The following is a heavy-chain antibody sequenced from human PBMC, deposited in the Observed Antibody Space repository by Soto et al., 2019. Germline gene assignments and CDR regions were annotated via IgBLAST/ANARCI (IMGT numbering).Heavy chain of an antibody. D-gene: IGHD2-15*01. CDR2: ISYDGSNK. CDR3: ARGDREDIAVVVGVRPGEYGVDV. CDR1: GFTFRSYA. V-gene: IGHV3-30-3*01. J-gene: IGHJ6*02. Sequence: QVQLVESGGGVVQPGRSLRLSCAAPGFTFRSYAMHWVRQAPGKGLECVAVISYDGSNKFYRDYVKGRFTISRDNSKNTLYLQINSLRYEDTAVYYCARGDREDIAVVVGVRPGEYGVDVWGQGTTVTVSS.